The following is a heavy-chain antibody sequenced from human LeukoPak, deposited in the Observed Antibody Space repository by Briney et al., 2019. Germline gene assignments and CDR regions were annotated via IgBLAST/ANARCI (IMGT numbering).Heavy chain of an antibody. J-gene: IGHJ4*02. D-gene: IGHD2-15*01. CDR1: GGSISSTSYY. CDR2: IYYSGST. CDR3: ARLVPPGGGYCSGNNCHTVYYFDY. Sequence: SETLSLTCTVSGGSISSTSYYWGWIRQPPGKGLEWIGNIYYSGSTYYNPSLKSRVTISVDTSKNQFSLKLSSVTAADTAVYYCARLVPPGGGYCSGNNCHTVYYFDYWGQGTLVTVSS. V-gene: IGHV4-39*01.